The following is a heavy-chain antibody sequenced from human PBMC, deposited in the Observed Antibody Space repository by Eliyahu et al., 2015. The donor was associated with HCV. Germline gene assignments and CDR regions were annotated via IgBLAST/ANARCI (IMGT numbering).Heavy chain of an antibody. J-gene: IGHJ4*02. CDR3: ATGYIYDYFFNY. CDR2: IGPILGIE. D-gene: IGHD5-18*01. V-gene: IGHV1-69*02. CDR1: GGTFSDYT. Sequence: QVHLVQSGAEVKKPGSSVKVSCKASGGTFSDYTFSWVRQAPGQGLEWMGRIGPILGIENYAQKFQGRVTITAEKSTSTAYVELSSLGSDDTAVYYCATGYIYDYFFNYWGQGTLVTVSS.